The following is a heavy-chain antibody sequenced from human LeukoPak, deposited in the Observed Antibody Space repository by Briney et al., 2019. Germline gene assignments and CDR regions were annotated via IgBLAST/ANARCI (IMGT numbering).Heavy chain of an antibody. D-gene: IGHD4-17*01. CDR1: GYTFTRYG. CDR2: ISTYNGYT. J-gene: IGHJ4*02. V-gene: IGHV1-18*01. CDR3: SSHKDYGDYYCFDY. Sequence: ASVKVSCKASGYTFTRYGVSWVRQAPGQGLEWVGWISTYNGYTNNTQKLQGRVTMTTDTSTSTVYMELRSLRSEDTAVYYCSSHKDYGDYYCFDYWGQGTLVTVSS.